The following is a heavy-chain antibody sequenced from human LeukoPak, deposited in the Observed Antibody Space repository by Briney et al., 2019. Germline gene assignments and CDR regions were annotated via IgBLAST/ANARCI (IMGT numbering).Heavy chain of an antibody. CDR3: ARAFSVSYEFLGDI. V-gene: IGHV4-59*08. J-gene: IGHJ3*02. CDR1: GGSISSYY. Sequence: PSETLSLTCTVSGGSISSYYWSWIRQPPGKALEWIGYIYYSGSTNYNPSLKSRVTISVDTSKNQFSLKLSSVTAADTAVYYCARAFSVSYEFLGDIWGQGTMVTVSS. CDR2: IYYSGST. D-gene: IGHD1-26*01.